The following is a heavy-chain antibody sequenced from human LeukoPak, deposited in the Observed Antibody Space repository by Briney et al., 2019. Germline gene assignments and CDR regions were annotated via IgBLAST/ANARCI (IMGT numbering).Heavy chain of an antibody. D-gene: IGHD3-9*01. Sequence: ASVKVSCKASGYTFTSYGISWVRQAPGQGLEWMGWISAYNGNTNYAQKLQGRVTMTTDTSTSTAYMELGSLRSDDTAVYYCARDGSEYDILTGYPKDYWGQGTLVTVSS. CDR1: GYTFTSYG. CDR3: ARDGSEYDILTGYPKDY. CDR2: ISAYNGNT. V-gene: IGHV1-18*01. J-gene: IGHJ4*02.